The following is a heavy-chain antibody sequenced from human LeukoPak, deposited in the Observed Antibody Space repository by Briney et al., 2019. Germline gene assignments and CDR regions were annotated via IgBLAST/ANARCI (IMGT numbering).Heavy chain of an antibody. V-gene: IGHV3-53*01. J-gene: IGHJ4*02. CDR3: ARGVEPLAANTLAY. D-gene: IGHD1-14*01. Sequence: GGSLRLSCAASGFTVITNDMTWVRQAPGKGLEWVSVLYSDGNTKYADSVQGRFTISRYNSKNTLYLEMNSLSPDDTAVYHCARGVEPLAANTLAYWGQGTLVTVSS. CDR1: GFTVITND. CDR2: LYSDGNT.